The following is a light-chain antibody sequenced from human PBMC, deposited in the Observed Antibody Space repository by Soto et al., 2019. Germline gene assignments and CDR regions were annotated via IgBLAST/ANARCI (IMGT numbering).Light chain of an antibody. Sequence: DIQMSQSPSSVSASVGDRVTITCRASQSISSYLNWYQQKPGKAPKLLIYAASSLQSGVPSRFSGSGSGTDFTLTISSLQSEDFAVYYCQQYNNWPITFGQGTRLEIK. CDR3: QQYNNWPIT. CDR1: QSISSY. CDR2: AAS. J-gene: IGKJ5*01. V-gene: IGKV1-39*01.